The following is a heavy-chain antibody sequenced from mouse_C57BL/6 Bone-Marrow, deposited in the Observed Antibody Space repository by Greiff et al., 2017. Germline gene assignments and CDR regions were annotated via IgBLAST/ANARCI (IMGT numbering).Heavy chain of an antibody. D-gene: IGHD1-1*01. Sequence: VQLQQSGAELVKPGASVKISCKASGYAFSSYWMNWVKQRPGKGLEWIGQIYPGDGDTNYNGKFKGKATLTADKSSSTAYMQLSSLTSEDSAVYFCARNDDGSNFDYWGQGTTLTVSS. CDR3: ARNDDGSNFDY. V-gene: IGHV1-80*01. CDR1: GYAFSSYW. J-gene: IGHJ2*01. CDR2: IYPGDGDT.